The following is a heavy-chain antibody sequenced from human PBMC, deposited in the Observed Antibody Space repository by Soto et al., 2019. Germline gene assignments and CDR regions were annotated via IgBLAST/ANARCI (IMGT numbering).Heavy chain of an antibody. V-gene: IGHV3-23*01. D-gene: IGHD3-22*01. CDR1: GFTFSSYA. CDR2: TSGTGGST. J-gene: IGHJ6*02. CDR3: ARGEGFYDSTGYSSPHAMDV. Sequence: EVQLLESGGGLVQPGGSLRLSCEASGFTFSSYAMSWVRQAPGKGLEWVSGTSGTGGSTYYADSVKGRLTISRDNSKKTLYLQMHSLRAEDTALYYCARGEGFYDSTGYSSPHAMDVWGQGTTVTVSS.